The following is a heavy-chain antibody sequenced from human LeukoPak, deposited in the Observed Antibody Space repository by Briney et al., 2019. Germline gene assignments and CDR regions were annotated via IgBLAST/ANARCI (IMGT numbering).Heavy chain of an antibody. D-gene: IGHD1-14*01. V-gene: IGHV4-34*01. CDR2: INHSGST. J-gene: IGHJ4*02. CDR1: GGSFSGYY. Sequence: SETLSLTCAVYGGSFSGYYWSWIRQPPGKGLEWIGEINHSGSTNYNPSLKSRVTISVDTSKNQFSLKLSSVTAADTAVYYCARGRTLDHWGQGTLVTVSS. CDR3: ARGRTLDH.